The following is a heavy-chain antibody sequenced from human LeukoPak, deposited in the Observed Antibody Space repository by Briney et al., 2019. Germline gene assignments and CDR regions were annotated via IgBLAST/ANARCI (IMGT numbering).Heavy chain of an antibody. CDR2: ISWNSGSI. V-gene: IGHV3-9*01. Sequence: GRSLRLSCAASGFTFDDYAMHWVRQAPGKGLEWVSGISWNSGSIGYADSVKGRFTISRDNAKNSLYLQMSSLRAEDTALYYCAKDLGYSGYDGSGYYYGMDVWGQGTTVTVSS. J-gene: IGHJ6*02. CDR1: GFTFDDYA. D-gene: IGHD5-12*01. CDR3: AKDLGYSGYDGSGYYYGMDV.